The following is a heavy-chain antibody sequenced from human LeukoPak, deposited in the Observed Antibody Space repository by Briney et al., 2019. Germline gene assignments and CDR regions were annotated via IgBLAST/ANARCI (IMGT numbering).Heavy chain of an antibody. J-gene: IGHJ4*02. D-gene: IGHD2-15*01. CDR2: IYPGDSDT. V-gene: IGHV5-51*01. CDR3: ARRGCNGGSCYAY. Sequence: GESLKISCKGSGYSFPNDWIAWVRQMPGKGLEWMGIIYPGDSDTRYSPSFQGQVTISADKSISTAYLQWSSLGASDTAMYYCARRGCNGGSCYAYWGQGTLVTVSS. CDR1: GYSFPNDW.